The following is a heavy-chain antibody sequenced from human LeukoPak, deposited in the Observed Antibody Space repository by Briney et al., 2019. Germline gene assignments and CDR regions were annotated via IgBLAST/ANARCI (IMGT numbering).Heavy chain of an antibody. CDR1: GFTFSNYA. J-gene: IGHJ4*02. V-gene: IGHV3-23*01. Sequence: GGSLRLSCAASGFTFSNYAMSWVRQTPGKGLEWVSSICGNGGGTYHADSVKGRFTVSRDNSKSTLYLQMNSLRAEDTAVYYCAKTTKAIVVDNYFDYWGQGALVTVSS. D-gene: IGHD3-22*01. CDR2: ICGNGGGT. CDR3: AKTTKAIVVDNYFDY.